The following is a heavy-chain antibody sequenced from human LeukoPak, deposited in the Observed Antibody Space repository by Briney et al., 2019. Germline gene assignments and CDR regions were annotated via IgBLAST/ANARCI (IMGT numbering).Heavy chain of an antibody. V-gene: IGHV4-39*01. Sequence: SETLSLTCIVSGGSISSSSRNWGWIRQPPGKGLEWIGSIYYSGSTYYNPSLKSRLTISVDTSKNQFSLKLSSVTAADTAVYYCARHDRIIASPLVWGQGTLVTVSS. CDR3: ARHDRIIASPLV. CDR2: IYYSGST. CDR1: GGSISSSSRN. D-gene: IGHD6-13*01. J-gene: IGHJ4*02.